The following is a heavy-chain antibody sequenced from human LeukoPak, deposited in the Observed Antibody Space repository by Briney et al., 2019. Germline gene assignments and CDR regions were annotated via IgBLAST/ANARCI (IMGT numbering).Heavy chain of an antibody. Sequence: ASVKVSCKASVYTFTGYYMHWVRQAPGQGLEWMGWINPNSGGTNYAQKFQGRVTMTRDTSISTAYMELSRLRSDDTAVYYCARDPYGTWYFDLWGRGTLVTVSS. CDR3: ARDPYGTWYFDL. CDR1: VYTFTGYY. CDR2: INPNSGGT. V-gene: IGHV1-2*02. D-gene: IGHD1-1*01. J-gene: IGHJ2*01.